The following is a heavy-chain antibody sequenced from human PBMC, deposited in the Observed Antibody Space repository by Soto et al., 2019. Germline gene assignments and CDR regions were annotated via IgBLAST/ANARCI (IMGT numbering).Heavy chain of an antibody. Sequence: SETLSLTCTVSADSISSYYWGWIRQPPGKGQEWIGSIYYSGSTYYNPSLKSRVTMSVDTSKNQFSLNLNSVTAADTAVYYCARHTAGSLAHFGMDVWGQG. D-gene: IGHD3-10*01. CDR3: ARHTAGSLAHFGMDV. CDR2: IYYSGST. V-gene: IGHV4-39*01. J-gene: IGHJ6*02. CDR1: ADSISSYY.